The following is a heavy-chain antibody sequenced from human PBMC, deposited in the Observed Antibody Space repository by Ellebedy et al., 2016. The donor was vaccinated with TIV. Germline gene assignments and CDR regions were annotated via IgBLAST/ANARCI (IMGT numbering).Heavy chain of an antibody. V-gene: IGHV4-61*02. CDR2: IYSIGTT. D-gene: IGHD3-10*01. J-gene: IGHJ6*02. CDR1: GGSISSSSYY. Sequence: SETLSLTCTVSGGSISSSSYYWSWIRQPAGKGLEWIGRIYSIGTTNYNPSLKSRVSMSVDTSKNQFSLKLSSVTAADTAVYYCARRNYYGSGSYLDYYGMDVWGQGTTVTVSS. CDR3: ARRNYYGSGSYLDYYGMDV.